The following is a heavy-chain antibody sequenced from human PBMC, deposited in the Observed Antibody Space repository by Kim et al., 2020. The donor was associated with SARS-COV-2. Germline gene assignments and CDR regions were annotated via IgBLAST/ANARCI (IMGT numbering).Heavy chain of an antibody. V-gene: IGHV1-2*02. CDR3: IRGASAILVRRHQSPYDY. CDR1: GYTISDYY. J-gene: IGHJ4*01. D-gene: IGHD3-10*01. Sequence: ASVKVSCKASGYTISDYYVSWVRQAPGQGLEWMGYLNPKSGATLYAQKFHGRVAMTRDATINTAHLELTNLRSDDTAVYYCIRGASAILVRRHQSPYDYW. CDR2: LNPKSGAT.